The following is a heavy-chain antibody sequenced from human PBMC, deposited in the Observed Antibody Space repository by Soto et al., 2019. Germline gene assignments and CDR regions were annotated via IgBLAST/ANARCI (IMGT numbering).Heavy chain of an antibody. Sequence: PGGSLRLSCAASGFTFSSYGVHWVRQAPGKGLEWVAVISYDGSNKYYADSVKGRFTISRDNSKNTLYLQMNSLRAEDTAVYYCAKLEVVPAATTDYWGQGTLVTVSS. CDR1: GFTFSSYG. J-gene: IGHJ4*02. CDR3: AKLEVVPAATTDY. V-gene: IGHV3-30*18. CDR2: ISYDGSNK. D-gene: IGHD2-2*01.